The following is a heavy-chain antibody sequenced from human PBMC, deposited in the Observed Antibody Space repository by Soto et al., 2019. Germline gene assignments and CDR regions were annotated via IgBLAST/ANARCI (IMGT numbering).Heavy chain of an antibody. J-gene: IGHJ3*02. V-gene: IGHV3-73*01. CDR1: GFAFSDSA. D-gene: IGHD6-19*01. CDR2: IKDKGNNYAI. Sequence: SLRLSCVASGFAFSDSAIHWVRQSSGKGLEWVGRIKDKGNNYAIAYAASVTGRFTVSRDDSKNTAYLQMNSLRAEDTAVYYCARDYKTCPYNSGCLPHAFDIWGQGTMVTVSS. CDR3: ARDYKTCPYNSGCLPHAFDI.